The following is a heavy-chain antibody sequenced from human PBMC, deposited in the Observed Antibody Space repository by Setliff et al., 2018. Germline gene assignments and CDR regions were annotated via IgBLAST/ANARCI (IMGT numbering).Heavy chain of an antibody. V-gene: IGHV5-51*01. Sequence: GESLKISCKGSGYSFSTCWIGWVRQMPGKGLEWMGIIYPGDSITRYSPSFQGQVTISVDKSINTAYLQWSSQKASDTAMYYCARGGVEQLAGRPLKGYYYGMDVWGQGTTVTVSS. D-gene: IGHD6-6*01. CDR3: ARGGVEQLAGRPLKGYYYGMDV. J-gene: IGHJ6*02. CDR2: IYPGDSIT. CDR1: GYSFSTCW.